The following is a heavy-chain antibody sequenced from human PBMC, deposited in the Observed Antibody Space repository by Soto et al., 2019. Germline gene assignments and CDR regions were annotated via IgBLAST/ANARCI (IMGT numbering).Heavy chain of an antibody. CDR1: GGTFSSYA. CDR2: IIPIFGTA. CDR3: ARSIAARPPPPPWFDP. V-gene: IGHV1-69*01. D-gene: IGHD6-6*01. Sequence: QVQLVQSGAEVKKPGSSVKVSCKASGGTFSSYAISWVRQAPGQGLEWMGGIIPIFGTANYAQKFQGRVTITGDESTSTAYMGLSSLESEDTAVYYCARSIAARPPPPPWFDPWGQGTLVTVSS. J-gene: IGHJ5*02.